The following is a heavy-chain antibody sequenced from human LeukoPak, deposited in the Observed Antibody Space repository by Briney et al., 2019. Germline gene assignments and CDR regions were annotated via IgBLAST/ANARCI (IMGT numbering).Heavy chain of an antibody. CDR2: IYYSGST. D-gene: IGHD3-3*01. CDR3: ANGFLEWFYVY. CDR1: GGSISSGGYY. Sequence: SETQSLTCTVSGGSISSGGYYWSWIRQHPGKGLEWIGYIYYSGSTYYNPSLKSRVTISVDTSKNQFSLKLSSVTAADTAVYYCANGFLEWFYVYWGQGTLVTVSS. V-gene: IGHV4-31*03. J-gene: IGHJ4*02.